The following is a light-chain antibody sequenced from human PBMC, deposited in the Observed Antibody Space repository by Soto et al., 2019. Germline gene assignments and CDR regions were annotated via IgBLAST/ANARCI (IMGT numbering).Light chain of an antibody. Sequence: EVVLTQSPATLSLSAGERATLSCRASQSVSTYLTWYQQKRGQAPRLLIYDTYKRATGVPARFSGSGSGTDFTLTIISLEPEDFAVYYCQQRSSWPPPFGGGSKVEIK. V-gene: IGKV3-11*01. CDR3: QQRSSWPPP. J-gene: IGKJ4*01. CDR1: QSVSTY. CDR2: DTY.